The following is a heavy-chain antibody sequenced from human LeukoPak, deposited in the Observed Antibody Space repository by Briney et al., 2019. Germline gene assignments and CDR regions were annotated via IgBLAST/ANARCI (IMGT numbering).Heavy chain of an antibody. V-gene: IGHV3-48*03. J-gene: IGHJ5*02. CDR2: XXXXXSTI. CDR1: GFTFSSYE. CDR3: ARGIMPHISYGLGFRINWFDP. Sequence: QAGGSLRLSCAASGFTFSSYEMNWVRQAPGKGXXXXXXXXXXXSTIYYADSVKGRFTISRDNAKNSLYLQMNSLRAEDTAVYYCARGIMPHISYGLGFRINWFDPWGQGTLVTVSS. D-gene: IGHD5-18*01.